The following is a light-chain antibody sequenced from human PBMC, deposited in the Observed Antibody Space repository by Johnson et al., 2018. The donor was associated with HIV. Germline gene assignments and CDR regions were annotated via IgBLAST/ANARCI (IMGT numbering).Light chain of an antibody. V-gene: IGLV1-51*01. CDR3: GTWDSSLSAYV. CDR1: SSNIGNNY. CDR2: DNN. Sequence: QSVLTQPPSVSAAPGQKVTISCSGSSSNIGNNYVSWYQQLPGTAPKLLIYDNNKRPSEIPDRFSGSKSGTSATLGITGLQTGDEADYYCGTWDSSLSAYVIGTGTKVNVL. J-gene: IGLJ1*01.